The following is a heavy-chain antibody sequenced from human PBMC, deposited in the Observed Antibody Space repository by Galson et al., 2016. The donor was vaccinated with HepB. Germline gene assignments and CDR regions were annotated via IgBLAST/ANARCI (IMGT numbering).Heavy chain of an antibody. D-gene: IGHD3/OR15-3a*01. J-gene: IGHJ3*02. CDR3: ARDAGLADDAFDI. CDR1: GYTFTSYG. Sequence: SVKVSCKASGYTFTSYGISWVRQAPGQGLEWMGWISAYNGNTDYAQKLQGRVTMTTDTSTSTAYMELRSLRSDDTAIYYCARDAGLADDAFDIWGQGTMVTDSS. CDR2: ISAYNGNT. V-gene: IGHV1-18*01.